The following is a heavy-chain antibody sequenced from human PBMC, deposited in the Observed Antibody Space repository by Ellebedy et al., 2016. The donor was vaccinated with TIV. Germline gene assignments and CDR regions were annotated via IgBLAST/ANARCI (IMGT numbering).Heavy chain of an antibody. Sequence: SVKVSXXASGYTFTSYGISWVRQAPGQGLEWMGRIIPILGIANYAQKFQGRVTITADKSTSTAYMELSSLRSEDTAVYYCARAIRGFANLDYWGQGTLVTVSS. D-gene: IGHD3-10*01. CDR3: ARAIRGFANLDY. J-gene: IGHJ4*02. V-gene: IGHV1-69*04. CDR1: GYTFTSYG. CDR2: IIPILGIA.